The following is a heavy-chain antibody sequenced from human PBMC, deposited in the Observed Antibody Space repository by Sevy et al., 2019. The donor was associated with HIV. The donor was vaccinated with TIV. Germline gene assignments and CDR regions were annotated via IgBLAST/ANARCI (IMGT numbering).Heavy chain of an antibody. V-gene: IGHV3-20*04. CDR1: GFSFDDYD. D-gene: IGHD3-10*01. CDR2: INWNGRGT. Sequence: GGSLRLSCAASGFSFDDYDFTWVRQVPGKGLEWVADINWNGRGTLYADSVKGRFTISRDNPKNSLYLQIHSLRAEDKGIYYCAREVGSGSSDFYYYMDVWGKGTAVTVSS. J-gene: IGHJ6*03. CDR3: AREVGSGSSDFYYYMDV.